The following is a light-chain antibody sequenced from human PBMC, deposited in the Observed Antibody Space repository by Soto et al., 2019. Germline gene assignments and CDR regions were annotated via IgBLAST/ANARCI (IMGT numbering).Light chain of an antibody. J-gene: IGKJ1*01. CDR2: KAS. CDR3: QQYNSYSS. Sequence: DIQMTQSPSTLSGSVGDRVTITCRASQTISSWLAWYQQKPGKAPKLLIYKASNLESGVPSRFSGSGSGTEFTLTISSLQPDDFATYYCQQYNSYSSFGQGTRWIS. V-gene: IGKV1-5*03. CDR1: QTISSW.